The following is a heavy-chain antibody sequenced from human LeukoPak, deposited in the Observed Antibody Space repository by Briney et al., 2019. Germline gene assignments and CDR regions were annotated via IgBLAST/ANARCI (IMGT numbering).Heavy chain of an antibody. CDR1: GYIFTSYW. V-gene: IGHV5-10-1*01. CDR3: ATHPAYCSGGSCYGNWFDT. CDR2: IDPSDSYT. Sequence: GESLRISCKGSGYIFTSYWISCVRRMPGKGLEWIWRIDPSDSYTNYSPSFQCHVTISADKSLSTAYLQWRSLKGSASDMYSCATHPAYCSGGSCYGNWFDTWGQGTLVTVSS. J-gene: IGHJ5*02. D-gene: IGHD2-15*01.